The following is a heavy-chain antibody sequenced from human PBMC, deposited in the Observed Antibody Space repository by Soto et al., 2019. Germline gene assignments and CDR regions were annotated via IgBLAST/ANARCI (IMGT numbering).Heavy chain of an antibody. CDR2: IDSSGEK. CDR1: GLSITDSEMG. V-gene: IGHV2-26*01. D-gene: IGHD6-19*01. Sequence: QVTLKESGPVLVKPTETLTLRCTVSGLSITDSEMGVSWIRQPPGQPLEWLAHIDSSGEKAYRTFLKSRLANSKDTSKSQIVLTMTNMDPADTATYYCARSHLAVAVCPRFDTWGQGIPVTVSS. J-gene: IGHJ5*02. CDR3: ARSHLAVAVCPRFDT.